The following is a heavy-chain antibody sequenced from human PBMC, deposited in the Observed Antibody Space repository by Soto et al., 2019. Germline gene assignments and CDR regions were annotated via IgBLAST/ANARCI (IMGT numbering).Heavy chain of an antibody. Sequence: GGSLRLSCAASGFTFSNAWMSWVRQAPGKGLEWVGRIKSKTDGGTTDYAAPVKGRFTISRDDSKNTLYLQMNSLKTEDTAVYYCRIVVVVAATPNWFDPWGQGTLVTVS. CDR1: GFTFSNAW. D-gene: IGHD2-15*01. V-gene: IGHV3-15*01. CDR2: IKSKTDGGTT. J-gene: IGHJ5*02. CDR3: RIVVVVAATPNWFDP.